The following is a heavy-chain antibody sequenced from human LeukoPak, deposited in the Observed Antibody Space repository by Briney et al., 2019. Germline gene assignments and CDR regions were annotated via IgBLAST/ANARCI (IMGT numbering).Heavy chain of an antibody. J-gene: IGHJ3*02. CDR2: IYTSGNT. D-gene: IGHD2-21*01. Sequence: PSETLSLTCAVYGGSFSGYYWSWIRQPAGKGLEWIGRIYTSGNTNYNPSLKSRVTMSVDTSKNQFSLKLSSETAADTAVYYCARAGGVIHAFDIWGQGTMVTVSS. CDR3: ARAGGVIHAFDI. V-gene: IGHV4-59*10. CDR1: GGSFSGYY.